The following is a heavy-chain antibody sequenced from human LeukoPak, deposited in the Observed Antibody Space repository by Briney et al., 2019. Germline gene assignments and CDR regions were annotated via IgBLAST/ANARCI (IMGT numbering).Heavy chain of an antibody. Sequence: PGGSLRLSCAASGFTFSTYNMKWVRQAPGKGLEWISYISPSSITIYYADSVKGRFTISRDNARNSLYLQMNSLRDEDTAVYYWARVGTLVRGVIGDYFYGMDVWAKGPRSPSP. CDR3: ARVGTLVRGVIGDYFYGMDV. V-gene: IGHV3-48*02. D-gene: IGHD3-10*01. CDR1: GFTFSTYN. J-gene: IGHJ6*02. CDR2: ISPSSITI.